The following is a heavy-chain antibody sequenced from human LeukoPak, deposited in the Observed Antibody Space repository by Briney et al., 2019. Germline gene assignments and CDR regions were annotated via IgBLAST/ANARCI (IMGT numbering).Heavy chain of an antibody. CDR3: ASQGHHGKIVGTTLSYFYMDV. CDR1: GGSFSGYY. J-gene: IGHJ6*03. CDR2: INHSGST. D-gene: IGHD1-26*01. V-gene: IGHV4-34*01. Sequence: SETLSLTCAVYGGSFSGYYWSWIRQPPGKGLEWIGEINHSGSTNYNPSLKSRVTISVDTSKNQFSLKLSSVTATDTAFYYCASQGHHGKIVGTTLSYFYMDVWGKGTTVTVSS.